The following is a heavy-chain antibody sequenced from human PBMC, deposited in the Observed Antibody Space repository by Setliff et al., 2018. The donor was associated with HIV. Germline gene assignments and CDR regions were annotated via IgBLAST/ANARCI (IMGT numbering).Heavy chain of an antibody. V-gene: IGHV1-2*06. D-gene: IGHD3-9*01. CDR2: INPNSGGT. J-gene: IGHJ4*02. CDR1: GHTFTGYY. CDR3: ARGGVILTGYSHFDY. Sequence: ASVKVSCKTSGHTFTGYYMHWVRQAPGEGLEWMGQINPNSGGTEYAPEFQGRVTLTRDTSIGTAYMELTSLRSYDTAVYYCARGGVILTGYSHFDYWGQGTLVTVSS.